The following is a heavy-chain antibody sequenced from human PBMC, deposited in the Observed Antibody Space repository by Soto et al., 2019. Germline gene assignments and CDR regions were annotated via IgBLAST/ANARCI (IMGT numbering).Heavy chain of an antibody. J-gene: IGHJ6*02. V-gene: IGHV5-51*01. CDR2: IYPDDSDT. CDR3: ARGYCSSNSCFVGRANYGMDV. Sequence: GESLKISCKGSGYSFINYWIGWVRQMPGKGLEWMGIIYPDDSDTIYSPFLQGQVTISADKSISTAYLQWSRLKASDTAMYYCARGYCSSNSCFVGRANYGMDVWGQGTTVTVSS. CDR1: GYSFINYW. D-gene: IGHD2-2*01.